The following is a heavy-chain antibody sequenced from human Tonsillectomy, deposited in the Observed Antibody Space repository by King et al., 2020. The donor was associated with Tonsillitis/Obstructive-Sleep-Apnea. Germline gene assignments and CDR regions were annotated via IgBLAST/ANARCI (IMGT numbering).Heavy chain of an antibody. Sequence: VQLVESGGGLVQPGGSLRLSCAASGFTFSGYAMTWVRQAPGKGLEWVSSIRGNGGSTFYADSVKGRFTISRDNSKNTLYLQLNSLGAEDTAVYYCAKDPPRGGVTGGRAFEIWGQGTMVTVSS. J-gene: IGHJ3*02. V-gene: IGHV3-23*04. D-gene: IGHD3-16*01. CDR2: IRGNGGST. CDR1: GFTFSGYA. CDR3: AKDPPRGGVTGGRAFEI.